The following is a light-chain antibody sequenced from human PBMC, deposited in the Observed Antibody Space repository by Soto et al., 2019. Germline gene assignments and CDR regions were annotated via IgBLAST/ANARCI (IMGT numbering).Light chain of an antibody. CDR1: GSNIGSNT. CDR2: SNN. CDR3: AAWDDSLSGVV. V-gene: IGLV1-44*01. J-gene: IGLJ2*01. Sequence: QSVLTQPPSASGTPGQRVTISCSGSGSNIGSNTVNWYQQLPGTAPKLIIYSNNQRPSGVPDRFSGSKSGTSASLAISGLQSEDEADYYCAAWDDSLSGVVFGGGTKLTVL.